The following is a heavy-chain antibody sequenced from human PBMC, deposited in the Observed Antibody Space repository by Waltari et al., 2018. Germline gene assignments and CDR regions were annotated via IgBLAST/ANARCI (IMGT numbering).Heavy chain of an antibody. CDR2: INHSGST. CDR1: DGPLSGYD. Sequence: QVQPQQWGAGLLKPSETLSLTCAVYDGPLSGYDWSWIRQPPGKGLEWIGEINHSGSTNYNPSLKSRVTISVDTSKNQFSLNLNSVTAADTAVYYCARGYASSPLGSWGQGTLVTVSS. D-gene: IGHD2-2*01. J-gene: IGHJ5*02. V-gene: IGHV4-34*01. CDR3: ARGYASSPLGS.